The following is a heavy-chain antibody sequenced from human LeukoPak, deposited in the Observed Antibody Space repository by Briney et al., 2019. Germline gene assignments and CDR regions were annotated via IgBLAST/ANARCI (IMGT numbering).Heavy chain of an antibody. CDR1: GFTFSSYG. V-gene: IGHV3-33*01. D-gene: IGHD3-16*02. Sequence: GRSLRPSCAASGFTFSSYGMHWVRQAPGKGLEWVAVIWYDGSNKYYADSVKGRFTISRDNSKNTLYLQMNSLRAEDTAVYYCAREYYDYVWGSYRFYGMDVWGKGTTVTVSS. CDR2: IWYDGSNK. J-gene: IGHJ6*04. CDR3: AREYYDYVWGSYRFYGMDV.